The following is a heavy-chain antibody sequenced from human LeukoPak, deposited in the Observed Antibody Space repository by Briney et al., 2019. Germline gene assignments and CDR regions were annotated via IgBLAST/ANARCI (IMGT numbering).Heavy chain of an antibody. V-gene: IGHV5-51*01. D-gene: IGHD3-10*01. CDR2: IYPGDSDT. J-gene: IGHJ4*02. CDR1: GYSFTSYW. Sequence: GESLKISCKGSGYSFTSYWIGWVRQMPGKGLEWMGIIYPGDSDTRYSPSFQGQVTISADKSISTAYLQWSSLKASDTAMYYCARRDGKYYYGSGSQFDYWGQGTLVTVSS. CDR3: ARRDGKYYYGSGSQFDY.